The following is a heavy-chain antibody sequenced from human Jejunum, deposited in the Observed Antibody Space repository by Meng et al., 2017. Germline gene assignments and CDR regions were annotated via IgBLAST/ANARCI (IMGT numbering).Heavy chain of an antibody. V-gene: IGHV3-21*01. Sequence: GESLKISCAASGFTFTTYTMNWVRQAPGKGLEWVSSISSDSRQLFYADSVKGRFTISRDNAKNSVYLQLNSQRAGDTAVYYCTRPPSSMYYYYKFEYWGQGTLVTVSS. CDR1: GFTFTTYT. CDR3: TRPPSSMYYYYKFEY. D-gene: IGHD3-22*01. CDR2: ISSDSRQL. J-gene: IGHJ4*02.